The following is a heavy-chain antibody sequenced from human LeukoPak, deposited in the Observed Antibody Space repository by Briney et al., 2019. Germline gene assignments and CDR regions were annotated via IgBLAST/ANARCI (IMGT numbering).Heavy chain of an antibody. D-gene: IGHD4-17*01. Sequence: SETLSLTCTVSGGSISSGGYYWSWIRQHPGKGLEWIGYIYYSGSTYYNPSLKSRVTISVDTSKNQFSLKLSSVTAADTAVYYCARVTEFTVTTGGAFDIWGQGTRVTVSS. CDR1: GGSISSGGYY. CDR3: ARVTEFTVTTGGAFDI. V-gene: IGHV4-31*03. J-gene: IGHJ3*02. CDR2: IYYSGST.